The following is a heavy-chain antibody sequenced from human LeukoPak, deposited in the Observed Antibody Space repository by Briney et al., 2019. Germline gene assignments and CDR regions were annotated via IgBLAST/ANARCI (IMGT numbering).Heavy chain of an antibody. CDR3: ARESGNDSSGYYYDYFDY. CDR2: IKQDGSEK. Sequence: GGSLRLSCAASGFTFSSYWMSWVRQAPGKGLEWVANIKQDGSEKYYVDSVKGRFTISRDNAKNSLYLQMNSLRAEDTAVYYCARESGNDSSGYYYDYFDYWGQGTLVTVSS. V-gene: IGHV3-7*01. D-gene: IGHD3-22*01. J-gene: IGHJ4*02. CDR1: GFTFSSYW.